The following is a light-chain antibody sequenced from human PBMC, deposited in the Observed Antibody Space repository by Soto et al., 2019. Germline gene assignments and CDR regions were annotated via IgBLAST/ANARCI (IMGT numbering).Light chain of an antibody. J-gene: IGKJ1*01. CDR1: HNIERW. Sequence: IQMTQSPSTLSASVGDRVTITCRASHNIERWMAWYQQKRGRAPSLLIFDATTLHSGVPSRFSGGGSGTEFTLTINGLQPDDFATYYCQQSAKSSTFGQGTTVEIK. CDR3: QQSAKSST. V-gene: IGKV1-5*01. CDR2: DAT.